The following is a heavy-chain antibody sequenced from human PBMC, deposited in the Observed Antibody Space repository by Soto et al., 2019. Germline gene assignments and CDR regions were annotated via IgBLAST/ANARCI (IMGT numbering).Heavy chain of an antibody. CDR2: IYHGGTT. CDR3: ARGRPNFFGAGSALGY. Sequence: TLSLTCTVSGHSDTTKDFFCSWLRQAPGRGLEWIAYIYHGGTTHYNPAFRSRVTMSVDTAKTQFSLNLASVTAADTAVYYCARGRPNFFGAGSALGYWGQGTPVTVSS. D-gene: IGHD3-16*01. J-gene: IGHJ4*02. V-gene: IGHV4-30-4*08. CDR1: GHSDTTKDFF.